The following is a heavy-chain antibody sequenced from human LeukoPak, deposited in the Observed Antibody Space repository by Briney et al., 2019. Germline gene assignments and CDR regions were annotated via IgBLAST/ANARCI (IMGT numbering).Heavy chain of an antibody. CDR1: GYTFTSYY. CDR3: ARVDAGDYFDY. J-gene: IGHJ4*02. CDR2: INPSGGST. Sequence: ASVKVSCKASGYTFTSYYMHWVRQAPGQGLEWMGIINPSGGSTSYAQKFQGRVTMTSDTSTRTVYMELSSLRSEDTAVYYCARVDAGDYFDYWGQGTLVTVSS. V-gene: IGHV1-46*01.